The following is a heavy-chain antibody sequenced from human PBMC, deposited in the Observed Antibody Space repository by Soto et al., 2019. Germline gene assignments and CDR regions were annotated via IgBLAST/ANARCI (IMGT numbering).Heavy chain of an antibody. Sequence: QVQLVQSGAEVKKPGSSVKVSCKAPGGTFSNYAISWVRQAPGQWLEWMGGIIPIFGTAKYAQKFQGRVTITADESTSTGYMELSSLRSEDTAVYYCARSQGGSSSLDIYYYYYYGMDVWGQGTTVTVSS. J-gene: IGHJ6*02. CDR1: GGTFSNYA. CDR3: ARSQGGSSSLDIYYYYYYGMDV. CDR2: IIPIFGTA. V-gene: IGHV1-69*01. D-gene: IGHD2-15*01.